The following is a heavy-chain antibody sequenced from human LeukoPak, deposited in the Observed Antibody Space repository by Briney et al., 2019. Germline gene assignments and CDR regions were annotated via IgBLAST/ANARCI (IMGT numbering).Heavy chain of an antibody. V-gene: IGHV3-30*02. Sequence: GGSLRLSCAASGFVFGTYGMHWVRQAPGKGLEWVAFIRYDGSKTYYADSVKGRFTISRDNSKNTLHLQMNSLRAEDTAVYYCAKDLRVVDNAFDIWGQGTLVTVSS. CDR1: GFVFGTYG. CDR3: AKDLRVVDNAFDI. J-gene: IGHJ3*02. CDR2: IRYDGSKT. D-gene: IGHD2-2*01.